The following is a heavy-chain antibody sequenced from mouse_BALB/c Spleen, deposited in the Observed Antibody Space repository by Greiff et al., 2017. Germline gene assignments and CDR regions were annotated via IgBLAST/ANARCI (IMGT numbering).Heavy chain of an antibody. V-gene: IGHV1S29*02. CDR3: ARGSSLSHYAMDY. D-gene: IGHD1-1*01. Sequence: EVQLQQSGPELVKPGASVKISCKASGYTFTDYNMHWVKQSHGKSLEWIGYIYPYNGGTGYNQKFKSKATLTVDNSSSTAYMELRSLTSEDSAVYYCARGSSLSHYAMDYWGQGTSVTVSS. J-gene: IGHJ4*01. CDR1: GYTFTDYN. CDR2: IYPYNGGT.